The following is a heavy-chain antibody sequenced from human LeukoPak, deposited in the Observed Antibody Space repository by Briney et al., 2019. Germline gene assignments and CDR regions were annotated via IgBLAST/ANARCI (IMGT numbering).Heavy chain of an antibody. CDR2: IYYSGST. V-gene: IGHV4-39*07. CDR1: GGSISSSSYY. D-gene: IGHD1-26*01. Sequence: SETLSLTCTVSGGSISSSSYYWGWIRQPPGKGLEWIGGIYYSGSTYYNPSLKSRVTISVDTSKNQFSLKLSSVTAADTAVYYCARESSAFDAFDIWGQGTMVTVSS. J-gene: IGHJ3*02. CDR3: ARESSAFDAFDI.